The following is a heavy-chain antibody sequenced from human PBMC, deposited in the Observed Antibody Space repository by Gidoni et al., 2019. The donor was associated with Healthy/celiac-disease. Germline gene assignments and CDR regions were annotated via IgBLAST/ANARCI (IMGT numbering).Heavy chain of an antibody. CDR2: ISGSGGST. D-gene: IGHD3-3*01. V-gene: IGHV3-23*01. CDR1: GFTFSSYA. J-gene: IGHJ5*02. CDR3: AKARSRGYHGKRPYEPLLDP. Sequence: EVQLLESGGGLVQPGGSLRLSCAASGFTFSSYAMSWVRQAPGKGLEWVSAISGSGGSTYYADSVKGRFTISRDNSKNTLYLQMNSLRAEDTAVYYCAKARSRGYHGKRPYEPLLDPWGQGTLVTVSS.